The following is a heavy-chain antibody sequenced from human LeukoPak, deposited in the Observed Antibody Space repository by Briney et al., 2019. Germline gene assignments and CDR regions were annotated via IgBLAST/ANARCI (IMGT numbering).Heavy chain of an antibody. CDR1: GLTVNNNY. Sequence: PGGSLRLSCAASGLTVNNNYMSWVRQAPGKGLEWVSIIYSGGSTYYADSVKGRFTISRDNSKNTLYLQMNNLRPDDTAVYYCARDEGSGRGNFDYWGQGTLVTVSS. D-gene: IGHD3-10*01. V-gene: IGHV3-53*01. CDR3: ARDEGSGRGNFDY. J-gene: IGHJ4*02. CDR2: IYSGGST.